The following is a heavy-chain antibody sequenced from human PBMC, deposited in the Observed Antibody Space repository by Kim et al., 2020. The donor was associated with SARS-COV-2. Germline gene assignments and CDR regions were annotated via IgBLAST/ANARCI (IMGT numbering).Heavy chain of an antibody. CDR3: AKDTGPDYSGYDYGYYYYGMDV. V-gene: IGHV3-9*01. CDR1: GFTFDDYA. D-gene: IGHD5-12*01. Sequence: GGSLRLSCAASGFTFDDYAMHWVRQAPGKGLEWVSGISWNSGSIGYADSVKGRFTISRDNAKNSLYLQMNSLRAEDTALYYCAKDTGPDYSGYDYGYYYYGMDVWGQGTTVTVSS. J-gene: IGHJ6*02. CDR2: ISWNSGSI.